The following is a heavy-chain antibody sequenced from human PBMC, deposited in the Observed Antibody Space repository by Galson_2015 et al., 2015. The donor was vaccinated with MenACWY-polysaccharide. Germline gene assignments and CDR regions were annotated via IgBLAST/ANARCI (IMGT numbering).Heavy chain of an antibody. V-gene: IGHV1-24*01. CDR2: FDPEDGET. CDR3: ATVIGAYARDAFDI. J-gene: IGHJ3*02. CDR1: GYTLTELS. Sequence: SVKVSCKVSGYTLTELSMHWVRQAPGKGLEWMGGFDPEDGETIYAQKFQGRVTMTEDTSTDTAYMELSSLRSEDTAVYYSATVIGAYARDAFDIWGQGTMVTVSS. D-gene: IGHD3-10*01.